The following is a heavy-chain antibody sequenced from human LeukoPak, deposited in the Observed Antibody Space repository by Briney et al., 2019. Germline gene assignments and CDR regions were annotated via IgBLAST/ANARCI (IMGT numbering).Heavy chain of an antibody. CDR1: GYTLTELS. V-gene: IGHV1-24*01. D-gene: IGHD3-3*01. Sequence: GASVKVSCKVSGYTLTELSMHWVRQAPGKGREWMGGFDPEDGETIYAQKFQGRVTMTEDTSTDTAYMELSSLRSEDTAVYYCATEDFWSGTRGGYYMDVWGKGTTVTVSS. CDR2: FDPEDGET. CDR3: ATEDFWSGTRGGYYMDV. J-gene: IGHJ6*03.